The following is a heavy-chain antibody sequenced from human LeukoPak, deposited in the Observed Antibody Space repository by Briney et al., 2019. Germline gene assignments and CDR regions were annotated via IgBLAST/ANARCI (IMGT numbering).Heavy chain of an antibody. CDR2: IFASGSTT. Sequence: GGSLRLSCAASGFTFSGYAMNWVRQAPGKGLEWVSLIFASGSTTKYADSVKGRFTISRDNSKNTLYLQMNSLRAEDTAVYYCARGVANDYWGQGTLVTVSS. CDR3: ARGVANDY. D-gene: IGHD3-3*01. J-gene: IGHJ4*02. V-gene: IGHV3-23*05. CDR1: GFTFSGYA.